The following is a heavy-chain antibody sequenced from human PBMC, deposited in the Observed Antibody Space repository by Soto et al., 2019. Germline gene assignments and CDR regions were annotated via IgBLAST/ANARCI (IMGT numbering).Heavy chain of an antibody. V-gene: IGHV3-23*01. D-gene: IGHD1-26*01. J-gene: IGHJ4*02. CDR2: ISGNGGNT. CDR3: VREGYSGSYAAF. Sequence: GGSLRLSCAASGVTFSSFAMSWVRQAPGKGLEWVSAISGNGGNTYYADPVKGRFTISRDKSKNTLYLQLNSLRGEDTATYYCVREGYSGSYAAFWGQGSLVTVSA. CDR1: GVTFSSFA.